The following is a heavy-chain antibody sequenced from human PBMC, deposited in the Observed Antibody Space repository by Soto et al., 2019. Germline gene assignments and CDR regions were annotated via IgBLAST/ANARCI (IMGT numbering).Heavy chain of an antibody. CDR3: ARYSGSYAVLD. CDR2: INEDGSQK. Sequence: EVQLVESGGGLVQPGGSLRLSCAASGFTFTDYWMSWVRQAPGKGLEWVANINEDGSQKYYVDSVKGRSTVSRVNSKNSLYLQVNSLRGEDTAVYYCARYSGSYAVLDWGQGTLVTVST. V-gene: IGHV3-7*04. D-gene: IGHD1-26*01. CDR1: GFTFTDYW. J-gene: IGHJ4*02.